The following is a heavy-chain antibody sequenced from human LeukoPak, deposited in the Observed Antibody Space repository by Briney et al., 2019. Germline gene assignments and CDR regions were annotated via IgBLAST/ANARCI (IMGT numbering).Heavy chain of an antibody. V-gene: IGHV1-18*01. Sequence: ASVKVSCKASGYTFTSYGISWVRQAPGQGLEWMGWISAYNGNTNYAQKLQGRVTMTTDTSTSTAYMELSSLRSEDTAVYYCARYRSSYYYYYYGMDVWGQGTTVTVSS. CDR3: ARYRSSYYYYYYGMDV. J-gene: IGHJ6*02. CDR2: ISAYNGNT. D-gene: IGHD1-26*01. CDR1: GYTFTSYG.